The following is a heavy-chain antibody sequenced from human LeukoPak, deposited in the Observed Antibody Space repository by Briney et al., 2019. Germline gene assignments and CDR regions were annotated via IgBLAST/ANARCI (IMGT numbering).Heavy chain of an antibody. D-gene: IGHD3-22*01. Sequence: GGSLRLSCAASGFTFSSYGMHWDRQAPGKGLEWVAFIRYDGSNKYYADSVKGRFTISRDNSKNTLYLQMNGLRAEDTAVYYCARDQYYDSSGYYHYWGQGTLVTVSS. V-gene: IGHV3-30*02. CDR3: ARDQYYDSSGYYHY. CDR2: IRYDGSNK. CDR1: GFTFSSYG. J-gene: IGHJ4*02.